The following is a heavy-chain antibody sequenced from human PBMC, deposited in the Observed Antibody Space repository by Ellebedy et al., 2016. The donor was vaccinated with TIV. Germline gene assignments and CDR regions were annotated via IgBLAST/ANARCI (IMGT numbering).Heavy chain of an antibody. J-gene: IGHJ4*02. D-gene: IGHD2-15*01. CDR1: RYDFSKYW. Sequence: GESLKISCKGSRYDFSKYWIAWVRQMPGKGLEWMGDISPGDSDARYSPSLQGQVTISADKSLNTAYLQWSSLKASDTAMYYCARRYCSGGSCWEFDYWGQGTLVTVS. CDR3: ARRYCSGGSCWEFDY. V-gene: IGHV5-51*01. CDR2: ISPGDSDA.